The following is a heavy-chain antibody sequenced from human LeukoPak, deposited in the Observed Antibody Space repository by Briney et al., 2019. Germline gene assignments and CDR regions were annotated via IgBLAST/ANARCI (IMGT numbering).Heavy chain of an antibody. Sequence: PGGSLRHSCAASGCTFSNYAMSWVRLRPGKGLEWVSLITGDGSVTYRADSVRGRFSISRDNSKNSLYIQMNGLKTEDTALYFCARSRNYGSGGYIRHWGPGTLVTVS. CDR1: GCTFSNYA. D-gene: IGHD3-10*01. V-gene: IGHV3-43*02. CDR3: ARSRNYGSGGYIRH. J-gene: IGHJ4*02. CDR2: ITGDGSVT.